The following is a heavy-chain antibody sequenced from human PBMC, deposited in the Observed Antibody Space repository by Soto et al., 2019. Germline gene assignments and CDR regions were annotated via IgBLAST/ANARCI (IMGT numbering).Heavy chain of an antibody. CDR1: GFTFSSYG. CDR2: IWYDGSNK. J-gene: IGHJ3*02. Sequence: GGSLRLSCAASGFTFSSYGMHWVRQAPGKGLEWVAVIWYDGSNKYYADSVKGRFTISRDNSKNTLYLQMNSLRAEDTAVYYCAKDLPDIVVVPAASDAFDIWGQGTMVTVSS. V-gene: IGHV3-33*06. CDR3: AKDLPDIVVVPAASDAFDI. D-gene: IGHD2-2*01.